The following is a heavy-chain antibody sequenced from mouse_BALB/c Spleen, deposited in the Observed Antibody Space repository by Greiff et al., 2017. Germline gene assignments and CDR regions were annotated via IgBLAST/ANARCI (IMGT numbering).Heavy chain of an antibody. CDR1: GFTFSSYT. J-gene: IGHJ4*01. CDR3: ATFYGPYYAMDY. D-gene: IGHD2-10*01. CDR2: ISNGGGST. V-gene: IGHV5-12-2*01. Sequence: EVKLMESGGGLVQPGGSLKLSCAASGFTFSSYTMSWVRQTPEKRLEWVAYISNGGGSTYYQDTVKGRFTISRDNAKNTLYLQMSSLKSEDTAMYYGATFYGPYYAMDYWGQGTSVTVAS.